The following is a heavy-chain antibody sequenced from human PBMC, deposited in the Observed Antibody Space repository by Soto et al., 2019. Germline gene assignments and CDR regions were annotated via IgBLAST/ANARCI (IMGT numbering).Heavy chain of an antibody. V-gene: IGHV3-23*01. Sequence: EVQLLESGGGLVQPGGSLRLSCGASGLTFNNYAMSWFRQDPGKGLEWVSAIRGGGDTTSYADPVKGRFTVSRDVSKNTLYMQMSSLRAEDTALYYCARGRGGSGSLTPRVDFWGQGTLVTVAS. CDR3: ARGRGGSGSLTPRVDF. J-gene: IGHJ4*02. CDR2: IRGGGDTT. D-gene: IGHD3-10*01. CDR1: GLTFNNYA.